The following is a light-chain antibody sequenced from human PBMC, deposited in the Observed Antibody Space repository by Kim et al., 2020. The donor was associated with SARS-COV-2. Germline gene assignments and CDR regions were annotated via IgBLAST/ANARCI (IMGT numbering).Light chain of an antibody. V-gene: IGLV1-47*01. CDR2: SNK. Sequence: QSVLTQPPSASGTPGQRVTISCSGSRSNIGSKFVYWYQQLPGTAPTLLIYSNKQRPSGVPDRFSGSKSGALASLTISGLRSEDEADYYCASWDDNLSGVIFGGGTQLTVL. J-gene: IGLJ2*01. CDR3: ASWDDNLSGVI. CDR1: RSNIGSKF.